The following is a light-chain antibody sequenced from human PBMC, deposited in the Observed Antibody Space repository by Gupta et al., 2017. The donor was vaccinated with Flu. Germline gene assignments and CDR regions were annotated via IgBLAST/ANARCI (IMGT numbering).Light chain of an antibody. Sequence: SYELTQPPSVSVSPGQTASITCSGDKLGDKYACWYQQKPGQSPVLVNYQDSKRPSGIPERFSGSNSGNTATLTISGTQAMDEADYYCQAWDSSIWVFGGGTKLTVL. V-gene: IGLV3-1*01. CDR3: QAWDSSIWV. CDR1: KLGDKY. J-gene: IGLJ3*02. CDR2: QDS.